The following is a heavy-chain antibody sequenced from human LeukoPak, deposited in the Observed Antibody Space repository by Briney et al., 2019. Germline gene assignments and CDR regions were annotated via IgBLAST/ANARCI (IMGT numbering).Heavy chain of an antibody. Sequence: SETLSLTCTVSGGSISSYYWSWIRQPPGQGLEWIGYIYYSGSTNYNPSLKSRVTISVDTSKNQFSLKLSSVTAADTAVYYCARESLLMPWFDPWGRKTLVTVSS. CDR1: GGSISSYY. CDR3: ARESLLMPWFDP. D-gene: IGHD2-8*01. V-gene: IGHV4-59*01. CDR2: IYYSGST. J-gene: IGHJ5*02.